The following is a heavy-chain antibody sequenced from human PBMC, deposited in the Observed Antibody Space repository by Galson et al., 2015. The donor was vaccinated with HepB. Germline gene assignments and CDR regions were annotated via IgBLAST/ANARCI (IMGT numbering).Heavy chain of an antibody. CDR1: GFTFSSYA. CDR3: AKGRTNNWSPAERGYLDY. CDR2: ITATGGST. D-gene: IGHD1-20*01. Sequence: SLRLSCAASGFTFSSYAMSWVRQTPGKGLEWVSTITATGGSTFYADSVKGRFTISRDNSKNTLYLQMNSLRAEDTAVYYCAKGRTNNWSPAERGYLDYWGQRTLVTVSS. V-gene: IGHV3-23*01. J-gene: IGHJ4*02.